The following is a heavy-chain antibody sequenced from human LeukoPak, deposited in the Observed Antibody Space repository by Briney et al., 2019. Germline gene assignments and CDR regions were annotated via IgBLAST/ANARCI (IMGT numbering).Heavy chain of an antibody. CDR1: GYTFKNYG. D-gene: IGHD3-16*01. CDR2: ISGNKGNT. V-gene: IGHV1-18*01. J-gene: IGHJ6*02. Sequence: ASVKVSCKASGYTFKNYGITWVRQAPGQGLEWMGWISGNKGNTNYAQKFQGRVTMTIDTSTTTAYMEVRSLRSDDTAVYYCAREGLEYYGMDVWGQGTTVTVSS. CDR3: AREGLEYYGMDV.